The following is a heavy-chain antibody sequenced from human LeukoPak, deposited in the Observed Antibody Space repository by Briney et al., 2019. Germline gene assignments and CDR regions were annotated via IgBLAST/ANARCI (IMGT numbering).Heavy chain of an antibody. CDR2: MNPNSGNT. Sequence: ASVKVSCKASGYTFTSYDINWVRQATGQGLEWMGWMNPNSGNTGYAQKFQGRVTMTRNTPISTAYMELSSLRSEDTAVYYCARVSSSGYDYYYYYYMDVWGKGTTVTISS. V-gene: IGHV1-8*01. CDR1: GYTFTSYD. J-gene: IGHJ6*03. D-gene: IGHD5-12*01. CDR3: ARVSSSGYDYYYYYYMDV.